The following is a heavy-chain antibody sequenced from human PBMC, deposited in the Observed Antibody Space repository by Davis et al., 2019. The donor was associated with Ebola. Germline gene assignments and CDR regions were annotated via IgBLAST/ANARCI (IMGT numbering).Heavy chain of an antibody. V-gene: IGHV4-34*01. CDR2: INHSGST. CDR1: GGSISSYY. CDR3: ARFRVWGSYRYPFLDY. D-gene: IGHD3-16*02. Sequence: SETLSPTCTVSGGSISSYYWSWIRQPPGKGLEWTGEINHSGSTNYNPSLKSRVTISVDTPKNQFPLKLSSVTAADTAVYYCARFRVWGSYRYPFLDYWGQGTLVTVSS. J-gene: IGHJ4*02.